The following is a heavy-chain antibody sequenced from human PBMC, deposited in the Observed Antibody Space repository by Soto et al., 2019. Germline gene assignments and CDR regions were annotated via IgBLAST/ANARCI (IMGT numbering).Heavy chain of an antibody. J-gene: IGHJ5*02. CDR3: AREDLSYGSGSYLSWLDP. Sequence: PSETLSLTCTVSGGSISYYYWSWIRQPPGKGLEYIGYIYYSGSTNYNPSLKSRVTISIDTSKNQFSLKLRSVTAADTAVYYCAREDLSYGSGSYLSWLDPWGQGTLVTVSS. CDR2: IYYSGST. D-gene: IGHD3-10*01. V-gene: IGHV4-59*01. CDR1: GGSISYYY.